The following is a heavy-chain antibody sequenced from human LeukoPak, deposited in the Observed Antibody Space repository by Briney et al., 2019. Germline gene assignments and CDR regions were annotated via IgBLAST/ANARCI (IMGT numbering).Heavy chain of an antibody. CDR2: LKQDGSVK. CDR1: GFTFSTYW. CDR3: ATSADSPGNS. V-gene: IGHV3-7*01. Sequence: GGSLRLSCVASGFTFSTYWMSWVRQAPGKGREWVANLKQDGSVKHYVDSVKGRFTISRDNAKNSLYLQMTNLRAEDTAVYYCATSADSPGNSWGQGTLITVSS. D-gene: IGHD4-23*01. J-gene: IGHJ4*02.